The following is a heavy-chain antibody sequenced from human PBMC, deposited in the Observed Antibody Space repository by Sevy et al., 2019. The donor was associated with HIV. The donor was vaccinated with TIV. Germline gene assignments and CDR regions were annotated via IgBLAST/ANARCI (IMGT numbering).Heavy chain of an antibody. J-gene: IGHJ3*01. CDR3: ARDKRFLNDAFDV. CDR1: GDSIRSGSYY. Sequence: SETLSLTCTVSGDSIRSGSYYWSWFRQPAGKGLEWIGRIYTSGSPKYNPSLESRVTISADTSKNQFSLELSSVTAADTAIYYCARDKRFLNDAFDVWGRGTMVTVSS. CDR2: IYTSGSP. D-gene: IGHD3-10*01. V-gene: IGHV4-61*02.